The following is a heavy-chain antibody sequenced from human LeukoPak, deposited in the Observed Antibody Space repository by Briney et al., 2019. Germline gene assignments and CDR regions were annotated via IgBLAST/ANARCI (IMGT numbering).Heavy chain of an antibody. CDR1: GYTFTSYD. V-gene: IGHV1-8*01. CDR3: ARGTNRYCSGGSRYSDYYYYYMDV. J-gene: IGHJ6*03. CDR2: MNPNSGNT. Sequence: ASVKVSCKASGYTFTSYDINWVRQATGQGLEWMGWMNPNSGNTGYAQKFQGRVTMTRNTSISTAYMELSSLRSEDTAVYYCARGTNRYCSGGSRYSDYYYYYMDVWGKGTTVTISS. D-gene: IGHD2-15*01.